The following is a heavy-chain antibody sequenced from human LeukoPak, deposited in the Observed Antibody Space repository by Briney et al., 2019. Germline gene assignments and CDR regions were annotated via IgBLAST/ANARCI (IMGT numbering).Heavy chain of an antibody. J-gene: IGHJ4*02. Sequence: GASVKVSCKASGYTFTSYGISWVRQAPGQGLEWMGWISAYNGNTNYAQKLQGRVTMTTDTSTSTAYMELRSLRSDDTAVYYCATDHQNPYVDTAMVGFDYWGQGTLVTVSS. CDR3: ATDHQNPYVDTAMVGFDY. D-gene: IGHD5-18*01. CDR1: GYTFTSYG. CDR2: ISAYNGNT. V-gene: IGHV1-18*01.